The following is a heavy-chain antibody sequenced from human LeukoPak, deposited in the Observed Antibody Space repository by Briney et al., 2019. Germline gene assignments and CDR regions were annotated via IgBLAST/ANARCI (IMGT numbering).Heavy chain of an antibody. J-gene: IGHJ4*02. D-gene: IGHD5-18*01. V-gene: IGHV3-30*04. CDR3: ASPYSYGPFDY. CDR1: GFTFSSYA. Sequence: GGSLRLSCAASGFTFSSYAMHWVRQAPGKGLEWVAVISYDGSNKYYADSVKGRFTISRDNSKNTLYLQMNSLRAEDTAVYYCASPYSYGPFDYWGREPWSPSPQ. CDR2: ISYDGSNK.